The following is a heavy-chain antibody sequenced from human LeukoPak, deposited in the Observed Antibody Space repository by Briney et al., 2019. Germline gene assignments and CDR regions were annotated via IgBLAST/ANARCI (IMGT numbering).Heavy chain of an antibody. J-gene: IGHJ4*02. CDR2: IYYSGST. Sequence: PSETLSLTCTVSGGSISSSSYYWGWIRQPPGKGLEWIGSIYYSGSTYYNPSLKSRVTISVDTSKNQFSLKLNSVTAADTAVFYCARHRIVATIIAPFDYWGQGTLVTVSS. CDR3: ARHRIVATIIAPFDY. CDR1: GGSISSSSYY. D-gene: IGHD5-12*01. V-gene: IGHV4-39*01.